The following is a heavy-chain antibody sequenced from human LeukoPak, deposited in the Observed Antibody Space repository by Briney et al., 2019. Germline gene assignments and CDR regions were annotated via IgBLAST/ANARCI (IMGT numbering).Heavy chain of an antibody. Sequence: PGGPLKPSFPPPEFTFGSNWIGWARQPPGRGRGWLANIKQDGSEKYYVDSVKGRFTISRDNAKNSLYLQMNSLRAEDTAVYYCAREYSSSDYYYYYMDVWGKGTTVTVSS. CDR3: AREYSSSDYYYYYMDV. V-gene: IGHV3-7*01. D-gene: IGHD6-6*01. CDR2: IKQDGSEK. CDR1: EFTFGSNW. J-gene: IGHJ6*03.